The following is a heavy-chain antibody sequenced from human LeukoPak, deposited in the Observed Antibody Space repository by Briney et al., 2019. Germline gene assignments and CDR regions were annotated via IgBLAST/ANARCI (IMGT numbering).Heavy chain of an antibody. CDR2: IYHSGNT. D-gene: IGHD1-26*01. CDR3: ARGEGGSYFDY. V-gene: IGHV4-38-2*02. CDR1: GYSISSGYY. J-gene: IGHJ4*02. Sequence: SETLSLTCTVSGYSISSGYYWGWIRQPPGKGLEWIGSIYHSGNTYYNPSLKSRVTISVDRSKNQFSLKLSSVTAADTAVYYCARGEGGSYFDYWGQGTLVTVSS.